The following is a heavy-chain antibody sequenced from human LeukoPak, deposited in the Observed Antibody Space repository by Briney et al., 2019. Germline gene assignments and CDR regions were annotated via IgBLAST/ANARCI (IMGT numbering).Heavy chain of an antibody. CDR1: GFTFSSYA. V-gene: IGHV3-30*01. CDR3: ARDGGDSSGYYFAPFFDY. D-gene: IGHD3-22*01. CDR2: TSYDGSNK. J-gene: IGHJ4*02. Sequence: GGSLRLSCAASGFTFSSYAMHWVRQAPGKGLEWVAVTSYDGSNKYYADSVKGRFTISRDNSKNTLYLQMNSLRAEDTAVYYCARDGGDSSGYYFAPFFDYWGQGTLVTVSS.